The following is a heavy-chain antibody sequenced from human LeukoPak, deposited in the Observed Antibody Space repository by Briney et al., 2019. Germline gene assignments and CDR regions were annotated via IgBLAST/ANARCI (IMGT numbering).Heavy chain of an antibody. CDR2: IYYSGST. D-gene: IGHD1-26*01. J-gene: IGHJ5*02. CDR1: GGSISSSTYY. CDR3: ARVRGVESSWFDP. V-gene: IGHV4-39*07. Sequence: SETLSLTCTVSGGSISSSTYYWGWIRQPPGKGLEWIGSIYYSGSTYYNPSLKSRVTISVDTSKNQFSLKLSSVTAADTAVYYCARVRGVESSWFDPWGQGTLVTVSS.